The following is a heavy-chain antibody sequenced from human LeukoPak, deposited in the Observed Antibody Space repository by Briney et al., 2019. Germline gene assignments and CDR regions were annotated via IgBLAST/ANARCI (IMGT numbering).Heavy chain of an antibody. D-gene: IGHD5-24*01. V-gene: IGHV4-39*01. J-gene: IGHJ5*02. Sequence: SESLSLTCTVSGGSISSTSYYWGWLRQPPGKGLEWTGSIYYSGSPYYNPSLKSRATISVDTSKNHFSLTPSSVTAADTAVYYCARHTSTATRTNWFDPWGQGTLVTVSS. CDR3: ARHTSTATRTNWFDP. CDR1: GGSISSTSYY. CDR2: IYYSGSP.